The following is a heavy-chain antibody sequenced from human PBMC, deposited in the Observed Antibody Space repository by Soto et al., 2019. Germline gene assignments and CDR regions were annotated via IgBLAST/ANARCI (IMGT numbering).Heavy chain of an antibody. CDR2: IYSGGST. D-gene: IGHD5-18*01. J-gene: IGHJ4*02. Sequence: EVQLVESGGGLVQPGGSLRLSCAASGVTVSSNYMSWVRQAPGKGLEWVSVIYSGGSTYSADSVKGRFTISRDNSKNALYLQMNSLRAEDTAVYYCARHGYNYGGGYFDYCGQGTLVTVSS. CDR3: ARHGYNYGGGYFDY. V-gene: IGHV3-66*04. CDR1: GVTVSSNY.